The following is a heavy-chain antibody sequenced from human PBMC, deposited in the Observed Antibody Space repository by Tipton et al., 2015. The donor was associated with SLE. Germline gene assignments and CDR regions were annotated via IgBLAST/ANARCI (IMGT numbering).Heavy chain of an antibody. CDR2: FHHKGSS. Sequence: LRLSCTASGGSIRTEYWSWIRQPPGKGLEWIGSFHHKGSSYYSPSLGSRVTISGDTSKNQFSLKLTSVTAADTALYYCGRARIGMGYVFDIWGQGTVVTVSS. CDR3: GRARIGMGYVFDI. J-gene: IGHJ3*02. V-gene: IGHV4-38-2*02. CDR1: GGSIRTEY. D-gene: IGHD1-26*01.